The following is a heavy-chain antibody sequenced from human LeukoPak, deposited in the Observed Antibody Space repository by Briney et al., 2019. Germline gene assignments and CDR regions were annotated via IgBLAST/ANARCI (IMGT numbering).Heavy chain of an antibody. J-gene: IGHJ3*02. D-gene: IGHD6-19*01. CDR2: IYYSGST. CDR3: AACNSQTGYSSVDYAFDI. CDR1: GGSFSGYY. V-gene: IGHV4-59*01. Sequence: KTSETLSLTCAVYGGSFSGYYWSWIRQPPGKGLEWIGYIYYSGSTNYNPSLKSRVTISVDTSKNQFSLKLSSVTAADTAVYYCAACNSQTGYSSVDYAFDIWGQGTMVTVSS.